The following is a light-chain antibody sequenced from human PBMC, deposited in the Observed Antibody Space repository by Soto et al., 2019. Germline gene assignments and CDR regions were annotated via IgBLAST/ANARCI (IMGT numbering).Light chain of an antibody. CDR1: QSVLYSSNNKNY. Sequence: DIVMTQSPDSLAVSLGERATINCKSSQSVLYSSNNKNYLAWYQQKPGQPPKLLIYWASTRESGVPDRFSGSGSGTDFTLTISSLRAEDVAVYCCQQYYSTTWTFGQGTKVEIK. CDR3: QQYYSTTWT. J-gene: IGKJ1*01. V-gene: IGKV4-1*01. CDR2: WAS.